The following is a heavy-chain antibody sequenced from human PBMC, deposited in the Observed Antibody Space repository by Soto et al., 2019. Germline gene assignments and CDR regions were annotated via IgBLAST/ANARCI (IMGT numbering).Heavy chain of an antibody. Sequence: PGGSLRLSCPASGFTFSSYGVHWVRQVPGKGLEWVAVIWYDGSNKYYADSVKGRFTISRDNSKNTLYLQMNSLRAEDTAVYYCARDSGYDWYYYYYGMDVWGQGTTVTVYS. D-gene: IGHD5-12*01. CDR2: IWYDGSNK. CDR3: ARDSGYDWYYYYYGMDV. J-gene: IGHJ6*01. CDR1: GFTFSSYG. V-gene: IGHV3-33*01.